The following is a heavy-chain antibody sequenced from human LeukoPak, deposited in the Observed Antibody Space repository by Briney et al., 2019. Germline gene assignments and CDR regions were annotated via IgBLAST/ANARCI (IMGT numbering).Heavy chain of an antibody. CDR3: ARGQLLVPDY. V-gene: IGHV1-2*06. D-gene: IGHD6-13*01. J-gene: IGHJ4*02. CDR1: GYTFTGHY. Sequence: ASVEVSCKASGYTFTGHYMHWVRQAPGQGPEWMGRINPNSGGTHYAQNFQDRVTMTRDTSISTAYMELNRLISDDTAVYYCARGQLLVPDYWGQGTLVTVSS. CDR2: INPNSGGT.